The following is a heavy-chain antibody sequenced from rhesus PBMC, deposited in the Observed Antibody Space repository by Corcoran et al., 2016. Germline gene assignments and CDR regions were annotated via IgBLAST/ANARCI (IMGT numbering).Heavy chain of an antibody. J-gene: IGHJ2*01. Sequence: EVQLVESGGGLVQPGGSLRLSCAASGFTFSAYGMSWFRQAPGKGLEWVLYFINGGGSTYYSESVRGRFTLYRDNSKNTLSMQMNSLRLEDTAVYYCAKAGAAGYWYFDLWGPGTPITISS. CDR1: GFTFSAYG. D-gene: IGHD6-13*01. CDR3: AKAGAAGYWYFDL. V-gene: IGHV3S5*01. CDR2: YFINGGGST.